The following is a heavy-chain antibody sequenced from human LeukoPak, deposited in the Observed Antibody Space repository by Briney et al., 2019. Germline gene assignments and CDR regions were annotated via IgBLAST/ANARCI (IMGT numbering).Heavy chain of an antibody. CDR1: GLPIGDFA. V-gene: IGHV3-43*02. CDR3: ARESGKFDY. CDR2: IGGGGVST. Sequence: AGGSLRLSCVASGLPIGDFAMHWVRQAPGQGLEWVSLIGGGGVSTFFADSVKGRFSISRDNSKNSLFLEMSSLRTEDTAMYYCARESGKFDYWGKGTLVAVSS. J-gene: IGHJ4*02.